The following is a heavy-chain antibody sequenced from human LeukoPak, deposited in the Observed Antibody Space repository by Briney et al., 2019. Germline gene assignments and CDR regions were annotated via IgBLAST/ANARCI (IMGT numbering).Heavy chain of an antibody. Sequence: SETLSLTCSVSGGSISSAGYFWSWIRQPPGKGLEWIGYISHSGSTHYKSSLKSRVTISEDRSKNQFSLNLSSVTAADTAVYYCARAPEVVVVAAGGFDIWGQGAMVTVSS. CDR2: ISHSGST. V-gene: IGHV4-30-2*01. CDR3: ARAPEVVVVAAGGFDI. D-gene: IGHD2-15*01. J-gene: IGHJ3*02. CDR1: GGSISSAGYF.